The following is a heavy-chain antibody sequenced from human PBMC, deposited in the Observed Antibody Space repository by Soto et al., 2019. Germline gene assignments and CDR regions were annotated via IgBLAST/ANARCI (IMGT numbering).Heavy chain of an antibody. D-gene: IGHD1-7*01. CDR1: GFTFSSHS. CDR3: ARGPNYGAY. Sequence: EVQLVESGGGLVQPGGSLRLSCAGSGFTFSSHSMNWVRQAPGKGLEWLSYISSSSTIYYADSVKGRFTISRDNAKNLLYLQMNSLIAEDTAVYYCARGPNYGAYWGQGTLVTVSS. CDR2: ISSSSTI. J-gene: IGHJ4*02. V-gene: IGHV3-48*01.